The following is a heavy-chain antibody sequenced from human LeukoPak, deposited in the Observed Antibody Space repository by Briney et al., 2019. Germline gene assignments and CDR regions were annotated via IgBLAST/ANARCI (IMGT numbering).Heavy chain of an antibody. CDR3: ARVYCSSTSCYAGWFDP. D-gene: IGHD2-2*01. CDR1: GGSISSYY. J-gene: IGHJ5*02. Sequence: SETLSLTCTVSGGSISSYYWSWIRQPPGKGLEWIGYIYYSGSTNYNPSLKSRVTISVDTSKYQFSLKLSSVTAADTAVYYCARVYCSSTSCYAGWFDPWGQGTLVTVSS. CDR2: IYYSGST. V-gene: IGHV4-59*01.